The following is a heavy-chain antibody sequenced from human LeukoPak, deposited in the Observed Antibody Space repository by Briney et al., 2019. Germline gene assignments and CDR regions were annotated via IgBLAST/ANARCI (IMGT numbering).Heavy chain of an antibody. CDR1: GFTFSSYA. D-gene: IGHD5-12*01. V-gene: IGHV3-23*01. J-gene: IGHJ5*02. CDR3: AKDPYSGYDWNWFDP. Sequence: GGSLRLSCAASGFTFSSYAMSWVRQAPGKGLEWVSAISGSGGSTYYADSVKGRFTISRDNSKNTLCLQMDSQRAEDTAVYYCAKDPYSGYDWNWFDPCGQGTLVTVSS. CDR2: ISGSGGST.